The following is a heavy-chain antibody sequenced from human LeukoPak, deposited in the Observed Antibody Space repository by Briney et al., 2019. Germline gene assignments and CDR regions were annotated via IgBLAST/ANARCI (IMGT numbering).Heavy chain of an antibody. CDR2: IIPIFGTA. Sequence: ASVKVSCKASGGTFSSYAISWVRQAPGQGLEWMGGIIPIFGTANYAQKFQGRVTITTDESTSTAYLELSSLRSEDTDVYYCARDLVITFGGVIVTEGFHHWGQGTRVTVSS. CDR3: ARDLVITFGGVIVTEGFHH. D-gene: IGHD3-16*02. V-gene: IGHV1-69*05. J-gene: IGHJ4*02. CDR1: GGTFSSYA.